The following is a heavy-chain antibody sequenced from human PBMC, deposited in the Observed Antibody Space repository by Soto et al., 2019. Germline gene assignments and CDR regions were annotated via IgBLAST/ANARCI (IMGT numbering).Heavy chain of an antibody. CDR2: IYSSGST. D-gene: IGHD3-9*01. CDR3: ARQTGTDGMDV. J-gene: IGHJ6*02. V-gene: IGHV4-39*01. Sequence: QLQLQESGPGLVKPSETLSLTCTVSGGSISRSNCYWGWIRQPPGKGLEWIGSIYSSGSTYYNPSLKSRVTIAVDTSKNQFSLKVSSVTAADTAVYYCARQTGTDGMDVWCQGTTVTV. CDR1: GGSISRSNCY.